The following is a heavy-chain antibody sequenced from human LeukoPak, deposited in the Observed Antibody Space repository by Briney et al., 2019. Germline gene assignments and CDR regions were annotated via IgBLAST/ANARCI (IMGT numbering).Heavy chain of an antibody. V-gene: IGHV1-2*06. CDR2: INPNSGGT. J-gene: IGHJ5*02. Sequence: GASVKVSCKASGYAFTGYYMHWVRQAPGQGLEWMGRINPNSGGTNYAQKFQGRVTMTRDTSISTAYMELSRLRSDDTAVYYCARTWVAAAPNWFDPWGQGTLVTVSS. CDR3: ARTWVAAAPNWFDP. CDR1: GYAFTGYY. D-gene: IGHD6-13*01.